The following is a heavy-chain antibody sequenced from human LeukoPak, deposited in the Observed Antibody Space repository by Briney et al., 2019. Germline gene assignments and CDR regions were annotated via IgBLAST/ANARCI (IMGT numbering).Heavy chain of an antibody. Sequence: SVKLSCKASGGTFSSYAISWVRQAPGQGLEWMGGIIPIFGTANYAQKFQGRVTITADESTSTAYMELSSLRFEDTAVYYCARGAKDYSNYYMDVWGKGTTVTVSS. V-gene: IGHV1-69*13. CDR3: ARGAKDYSNYYMDV. CDR1: GGTFSSYA. J-gene: IGHJ6*03. D-gene: IGHD4-11*01. CDR2: IIPIFGTA.